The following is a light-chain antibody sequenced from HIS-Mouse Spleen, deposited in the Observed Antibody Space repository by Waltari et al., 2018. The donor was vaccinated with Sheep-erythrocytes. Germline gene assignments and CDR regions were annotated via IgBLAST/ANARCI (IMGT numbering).Light chain of an antibody. CDR3: QAWDSSTAV. Sequence: SYELTQPPSVSVSPGQTASITCSGDKLGEQYAYWYQQKPGQSPVLVIYQDSKRPSGIPERFSGSNSGNTATLTISGTQAMDEADYYCQAWDSSTAVFGGGTKLTVL. CDR2: QDS. CDR1: KLGEQY. V-gene: IGLV3-1*01. J-gene: IGLJ2*01.